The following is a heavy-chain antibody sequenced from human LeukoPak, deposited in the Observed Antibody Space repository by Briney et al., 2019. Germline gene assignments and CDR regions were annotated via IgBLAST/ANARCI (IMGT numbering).Heavy chain of an antibody. Sequence: SETLSLTCTVSGGSISSYYWSWIRQPPGKGLEWVGYIYYSGSTNYNPSLKSRVTILVDTSKNQFSLKLSSVTAADTAVYYCARFPDLYYYYYYGMDVWGQGTTVTVSS. CDR2: IYYSGST. D-gene: IGHD1-14*01. CDR1: GGSISSYY. V-gene: IGHV4-59*12. J-gene: IGHJ6*02. CDR3: ARFPDLYYYYYYGMDV.